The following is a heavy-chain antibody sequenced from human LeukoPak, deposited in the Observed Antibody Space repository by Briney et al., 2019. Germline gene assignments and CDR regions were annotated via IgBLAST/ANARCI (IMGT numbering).Heavy chain of an antibody. D-gene: IGHD6-6*01. CDR1: GGSISSGHYS. J-gene: IGHJ3*02. CDR3: ARSSHAFDI. CDR2: IYHSGRT. Sequence: SETLSLTCAVSGGSISSGHYSWNWIRQPPGKGLEWIRYIYHSGRTYYKPTLKSRVTISVGRSKNQFSLRLNSVTAADTALYYCARSSHAFDIWGQGTMVTVSS. V-gene: IGHV4-30-2*01.